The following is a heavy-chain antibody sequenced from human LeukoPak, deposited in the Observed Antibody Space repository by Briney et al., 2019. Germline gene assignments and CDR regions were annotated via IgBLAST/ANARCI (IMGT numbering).Heavy chain of an antibody. V-gene: IGHV3-23*01. J-gene: IGHJ2*01. CDR2: ISGSGGST. CDR3: AKDGDYGGWYFDL. Sequence: PGGSLRLSFAASGFSFSSYAMSWVRQAPGKGLEWVSGISGSGGSTYYADSVKGRFSTSRDNSKNTLYLQMNSLRAEDTAVYYCAKDGDYGGWYFDLWARGTVVTVSS. CDR1: GFSFSSYA. D-gene: IGHD4-23*01.